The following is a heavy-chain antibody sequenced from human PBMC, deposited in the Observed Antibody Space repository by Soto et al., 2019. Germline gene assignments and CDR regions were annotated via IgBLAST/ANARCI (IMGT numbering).Heavy chain of an antibody. V-gene: IGHV3-53*01. D-gene: IGHD3-10*01. J-gene: IGHJ6*02. CDR2: IYSGGST. CDR1: GFTVSSNY. Sequence: EVQLVESGGGLIQPGGSLRLSCAASGFTVSSNYMSWVRQAPGKGLEWVSVIYSGGSTYYADSVKGRFTISRDNSKNTLYLQMNSLRAEDTAAYYCARAARYYYGSGSSNGGDYYGMDVWGQGTTVTVSS. CDR3: ARAARYYYGSGSSNGGDYYGMDV.